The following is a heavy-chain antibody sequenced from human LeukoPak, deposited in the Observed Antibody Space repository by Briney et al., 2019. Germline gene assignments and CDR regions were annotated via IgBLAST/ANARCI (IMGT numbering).Heavy chain of an antibody. CDR3: ARSPIYDSSGYPDY. CDR1: GFTFSSYE. J-gene: IGHJ4*02. V-gene: IGHV3-48*03. CDR2: ISSSGSTI. D-gene: IGHD3-22*01. Sequence: PGGSLRLSCAASGFTFSSYEMNWVRQAPGKGLEWVSYISSSGSTIYYADSVKGRFTISRDNAKNSLYLQMNSLRAEDTAVYYCARSPIYDSSGYPDYWGQGTLVTVSS.